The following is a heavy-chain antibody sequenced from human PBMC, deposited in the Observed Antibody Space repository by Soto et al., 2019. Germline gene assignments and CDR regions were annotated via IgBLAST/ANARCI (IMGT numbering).Heavy chain of an antibody. D-gene: IGHD3-16*01. V-gene: IGHV2-70*17. CDR3: ARIIRERDSLLWDY. CDR2: IDWDNDK. J-gene: IGHJ4*02. CDR1: GFSLSTRGMC. Sequence: SGPTLVNPTQTLTLTCTFSGFSLSTRGMCVSWIRQPPGKALEWLARIDWDNDKFYSTSLNTRLIISKDTSKNQVVLTMTNMDPVDTATYYCARIIRERDSLLWDYWGQGTLVTVSS.